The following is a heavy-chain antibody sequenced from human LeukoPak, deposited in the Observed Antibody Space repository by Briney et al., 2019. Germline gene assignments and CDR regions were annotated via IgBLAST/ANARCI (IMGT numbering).Heavy chain of an antibody. CDR1: GGSISSSSYY. CDR2: IYYSGST. V-gene: IGHV4-39*01. J-gene: IGHJ4*02. D-gene: IGHD2-8*01. CDR3: ARRPVYASDLDY. Sequence: SETLSLTCTVSGGSISSSSYYWGWIRQPPGTGLEWIGSIYYSGSTYYNPSLKSRVTISVDTSKNQFSLKLSSVTAADTAVYYCARRPVYASDLDYWGQGTLVTVSS.